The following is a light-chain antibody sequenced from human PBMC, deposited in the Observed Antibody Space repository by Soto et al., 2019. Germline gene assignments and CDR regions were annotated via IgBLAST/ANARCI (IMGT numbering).Light chain of an antibody. Sequence: QSALPQSGSVCWSPGQSITISCTGTSSDVGGSEYVSWYQQHPGKAPKAMIYEVSDRPSGVSHRFSGSKSANTATLTISGLQPEDEADYYCSSYTSGSNLHVFGTGTKVTVL. CDR2: EVS. V-gene: IGLV2-14*01. CDR1: SSDVGGSEY. CDR3: SSYTSGSNLHV. J-gene: IGLJ1*01.